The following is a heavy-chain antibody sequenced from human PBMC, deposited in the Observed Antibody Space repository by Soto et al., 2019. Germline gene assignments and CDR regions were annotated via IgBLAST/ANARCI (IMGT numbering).Heavy chain of an antibody. CDR2: IFPLTDIP. J-gene: IGHJ4*02. Sequence: VQLVQSGTEVKKPGSSVKVSCKASGGTFRNYPINWVRQAPGQGLEWMGSIFPLTDIPDYAQNFQARLTSSADKSTSTAYMELSSLTSDDTAMYFCARGPLVVLNYFESWGQGTLVTVSS. CDR3: ARGPLVVLNYFES. CDR1: GGTFRNYP. V-gene: IGHV1-69*02.